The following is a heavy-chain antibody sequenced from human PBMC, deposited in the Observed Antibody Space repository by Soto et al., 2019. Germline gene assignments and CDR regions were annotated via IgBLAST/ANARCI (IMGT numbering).Heavy chain of an antibody. CDR2: IYYSGSI. CDR3: ARHYGDYDFDAFDI. CDR1: GGSISSYY. V-gene: IGHV4-59*08. Sequence: LSLTCTVSGGSISSYYWSWIRQPPGKGLEWIGYIYYSGSINYNPSLKSRVTISVDTSKNQFSLKLSSVTAADTSVYYCARHYGDYDFDAFDIWGQETMVTVSS. J-gene: IGHJ3*02. D-gene: IGHD4-17*01.